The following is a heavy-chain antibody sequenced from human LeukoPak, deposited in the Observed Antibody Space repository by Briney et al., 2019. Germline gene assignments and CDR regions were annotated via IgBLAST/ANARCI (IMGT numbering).Heavy chain of an antibody. CDR1: GFTFSDYA. V-gene: IGHV3-23*01. Sequence: GGSLRLSCAASGFTFSDYAMSWVRQAPGKGLEWVSTIFKTGDTAHYADIVRGRFTISRDNSKNTLSLQMNSLRAEDTAIYYCAKLWGKHVWSFDYWGQGALVTVSS. CDR2: IFKTGDTA. J-gene: IGHJ4*02. D-gene: IGHD3-16*01. CDR3: AKLWGKHVWSFDY.